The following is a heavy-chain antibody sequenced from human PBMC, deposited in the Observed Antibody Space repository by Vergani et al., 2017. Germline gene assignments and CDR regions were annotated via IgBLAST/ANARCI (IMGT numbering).Heavy chain of an antibody. D-gene: IGHD3-9*01. CDR2: ISGSGGST. CDR1: GFTFSSYA. J-gene: IGHJ3*02. Sequence: EVQLLESGGGLVQPGGSLRLSCAASGFTFSSYAMSWVRQAPGKGLEWVSAISGSGGSTYYADSVKGRFTISRDTSKNTLYLQMNSLRAEDTAVYYCAKDLVGVPDYDILTGYYRVDAFDIWGQGTMVTVSS. V-gene: IGHV3-23*01. CDR3: AKDLVGVPDYDILTGYYRVDAFDI.